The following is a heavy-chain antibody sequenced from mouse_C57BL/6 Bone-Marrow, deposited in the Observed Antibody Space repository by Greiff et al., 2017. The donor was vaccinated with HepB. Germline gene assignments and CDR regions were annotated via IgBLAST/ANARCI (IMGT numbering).Heavy chain of an antibody. CDR1: GFTFSDYG. CDR3: ARGDYYGSSGYYYAMDY. V-gene: IGHV5-17*01. Sequence: EVQLVESGGGLVKPGGSLKLSCAASGFTFSDYGMHWVRQAPEKGLEWVAYISSGSSTIYYADTVKGRFTISRDNAKNTLFLQMTSLRSEDTAMYYGARGDYYGSSGYYYAMDYWGQGTSVTVSS. J-gene: IGHJ4*01. CDR2: ISSGSSTI. D-gene: IGHD1-1*01.